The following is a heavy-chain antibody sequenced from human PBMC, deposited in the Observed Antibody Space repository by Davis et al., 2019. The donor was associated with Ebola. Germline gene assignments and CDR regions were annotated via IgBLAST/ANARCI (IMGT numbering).Heavy chain of an antibody. CDR3: ARERSVAVAGTGYAFDI. CDR2: ISSSSRYI. V-gene: IGHV3-21*01. CDR1: GFTFSSYS. D-gene: IGHD6-19*01. Sequence: GESLKISCASSGFTFSSYSMNWVRQAPGKGLEWVSSISSSSRYIYYADSVKGRFTISRDNAKNSLYLQMNSLRAEDTAVYYCARERSVAVAGTGYAFDIWGQGTMVTVSS. J-gene: IGHJ3*02.